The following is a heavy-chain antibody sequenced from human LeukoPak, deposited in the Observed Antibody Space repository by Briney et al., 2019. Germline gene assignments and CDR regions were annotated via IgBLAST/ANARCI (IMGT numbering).Heavy chain of an antibody. CDR1: GGSFSGYY. J-gene: IGHJ5*02. V-gene: IGHV4-34*01. CDR2: INHSGST. D-gene: IGHD2-2*02. CDR3: ARIQLGYCSSTSCYNLPGVRFDP. Sequence: SETLSLACAVYGGSFSGYYWSWIRQPPGKGLEWIGEINHSGSTYYNPSLKSRVTISVDTSKNQFSLKLSSVTAADTAVYYCARIQLGYCSSTSCYNLPGVRFDPWGQGTLVTVSS.